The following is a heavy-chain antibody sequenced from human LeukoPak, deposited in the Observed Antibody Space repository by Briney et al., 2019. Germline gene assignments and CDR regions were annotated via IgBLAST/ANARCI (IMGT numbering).Heavy chain of an antibody. CDR3: ARDLGLGELLYYFDY. J-gene: IGHJ4*02. V-gene: IGHV3-33*08. D-gene: IGHD3-10*01. CDR1: GFTFSSYA. CDR2: IWYDGSNK. Sequence: PGRSLRLSCAASGFTFSSYAMHWVRQAPGKGLEWVAVIWYDGSNKYYADSVKGRFTISRDNSKNTLYLQMNSLRAEDTAVYYCARDLGLGELLYYFDYWGQGTLVTVSS.